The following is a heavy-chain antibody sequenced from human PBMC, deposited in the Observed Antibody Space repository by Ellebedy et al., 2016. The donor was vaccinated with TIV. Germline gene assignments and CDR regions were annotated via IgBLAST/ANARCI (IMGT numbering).Heavy chain of an antibody. J-gene: IGHJ4*02. D-gene: IGHD2-15*01. V-gene: IGHV1-18*04. CDR2: ISAYNGNT. CDR1: GYTFTSYG. CDR3: ARDECGGGSCQGRIDY. Sequence: ASVKVSCXASGYTFTSYGISWVRQAPGQGLEWMGWISAYNGNTNYAQKLQGRVTMTRDTSTSTLYMELSSLRSEDTAVFYCARDECGGGSCQGRIDYWGQGTLVTVSS.